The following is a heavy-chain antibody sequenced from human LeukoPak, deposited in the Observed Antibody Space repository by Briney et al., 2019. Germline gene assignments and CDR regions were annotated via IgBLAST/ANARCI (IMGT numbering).Heavy chain of an antibody. J-gene: IGHJ6*04. CDR3: LGITMIGGV. D-gene: IGHD3-10*02. Sequence: HSGGSLRLSCAASGFTFSSYEMNWVRQAPGKGLEWVSYISSSGSTIYYADSVKGRFTISRDNAKNSLYLQMNSLRAEDMADCAELGITMIGGVWGKGTTVTISS. CDR2: ISSSGSTI. V-gene: IGHV3-48*03. CDR1: GFTFSSYE.